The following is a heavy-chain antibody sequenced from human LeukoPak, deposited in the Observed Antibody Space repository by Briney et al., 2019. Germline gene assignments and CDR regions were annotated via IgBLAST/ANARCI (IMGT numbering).Heavy chain of an antibody. Sequence: SETLSLTCTVSGYSISSGYYWGWIRQPPGKGLEWIGSIYHSGSTYYNPSLKSRVTISVDTSKNQFSLKLSSVTAADTAVYYCASPSGYGSGSYRRILHWHFDLWGRGTLVTVSS. CDR3: ASPSGYGSGSYRRILHWHFDL. V-gene: IGHV4-38-2*02. CDR2: IYHSGST. D-gene: IGHD3-10*01. J-gene: IGHJ2*01. CDR1: GYSISSGYY.